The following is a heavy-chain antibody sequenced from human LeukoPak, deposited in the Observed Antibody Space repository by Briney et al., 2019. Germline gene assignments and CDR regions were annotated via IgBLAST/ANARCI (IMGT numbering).Heavy chain of an antibody. Sequence: KPSETLSLTCTVSGGSVNSSSYYWGWIRQPPGKALVWIGSVYNSGYTYYNPSLKSRVTISIDTSKNQFSLRLSSVTAADTAVYYCARSSMFRGVTFDYWGQGTLVTVSS. CDR2: VYNSGYT. D-gene: IGHD3-10*01. CDR3: ARSSMFRGVTFDY. CDR1: GGSVNSSSYY. J-gene: IGHJ4*02. V-gene: IGHV4-39*01.